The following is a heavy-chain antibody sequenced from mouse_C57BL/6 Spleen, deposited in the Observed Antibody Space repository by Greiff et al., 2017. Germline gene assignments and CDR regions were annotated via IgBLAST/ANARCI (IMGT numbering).Heavy chain of an antibody. D-gene: IGHD3-2*02. CDR1: GYTFTSYW. J-gene: IGHJ4*01. CDR2: IDPNSGGT. V-gene: IGHV1-72*01. CDR3: ARRRGNPQYAMDY. Sequence: VQLQQPGAELVKPGASVKLSCKASGYTFTSYWMHWVKQRPGRGLEWIGWIDPNSGGTKYNEKFKSKATLTVDKPSSTAYMQLSSLTSEDSAVYYCARRRGNPQYAMDYWGQGTSGTVSS.